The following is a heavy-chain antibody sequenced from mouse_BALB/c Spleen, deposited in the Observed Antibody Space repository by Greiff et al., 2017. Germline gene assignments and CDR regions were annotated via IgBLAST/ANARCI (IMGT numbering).Heavy chain of an antibody. D-gene: IGHD1-2*01. CDR2: INSNGGST. CDR3: ARFITTATSMDY. V-gene: IGHV5-6-2*01. J-gene: IGHJ4*01. CDR1: GFTFSSYY. Sequence: EVKLVESGGGLVKLGGSLKLSCSASGFTFSSYYMSWVRQTPEKRLELVAAINSNGGSTYYPDTVKGRFTISRDNAKNTLYLQMSSLKSEDTAMYYCARFITTATSMDYWGQGTSVTVSS.